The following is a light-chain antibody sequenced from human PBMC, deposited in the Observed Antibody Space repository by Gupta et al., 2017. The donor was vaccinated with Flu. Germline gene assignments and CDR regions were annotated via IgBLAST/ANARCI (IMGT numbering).Light chain of an antibody. CDR2: EVN. CDR3: CLYAHSSTSVV. CDR1: SSDVGSYNL. J-gene: IGLJ2*01. Sequence: QSALTHPASVSGSPGQSITIPCTGTSSDVGSYNLVSWYQQHPGKIPKLLIYEVNKRPSGVSNRFSGSKAGNTATLTIAGLQAEDEADYYCCLYAHSSTSVVFGGGTKLTVL. V-gene: IGLV2-23*02.